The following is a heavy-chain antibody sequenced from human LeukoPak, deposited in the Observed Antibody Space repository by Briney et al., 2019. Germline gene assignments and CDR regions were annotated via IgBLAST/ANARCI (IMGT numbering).Heavy chain of an antibody. Sequence: SETLSLTRTVSGDSISSYYWSWIRQPPGKGLESIGYIDCSGNTNYNPSLKSRVTISVDTSKNQFSLKLSSVTAADTAVYYCARTAPYSSSSFDCWGQGSLVTVSS. D-gene: IGHD6-6*01. V-gene: IGHV4-59*01. CDR2: IDCSGNT. CDR1: GDSISSYY. J-gene: IGHJ4*02. CDR3: ARTAPYSSSSFDC.